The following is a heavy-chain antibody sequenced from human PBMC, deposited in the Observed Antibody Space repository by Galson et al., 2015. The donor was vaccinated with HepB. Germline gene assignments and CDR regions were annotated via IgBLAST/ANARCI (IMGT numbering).Heavy chain of an antibody. J-gene: IGHJ4*02. Sequence: SLRLSCAASGFTFSSYAMSWVRQAPGKGLEWVSAISGSGGSTYYADSVKGRFTISRDNSKNTLYLQMNSLRAEDTAVYYCAKSVLLWFGEIIDYWGQGTLVTVSS. V-gene: IGHV3-23*01. D-gene: IGHD3-10*01. CDR1: GFTFSSYA. CDR3: AKSVLLWFGEIIDY. CDR2: ISGSGGST.